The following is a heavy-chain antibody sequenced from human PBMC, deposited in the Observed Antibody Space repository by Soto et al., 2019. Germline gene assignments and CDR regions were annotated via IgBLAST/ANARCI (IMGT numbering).Heavy chain of an antibody. CDR2: INPSGGST. V-gene: IGHV1-46*01. CDR1: GYTFTSYY. Sequence: VASVKVSCKASGYTFTSYYMHWVRQAPGQGLEWMGIINPSGGSTSYAQKFQGRVTMTRDTSTSTVYMELSSLRSEDTAVYYCARDGHPYCSGGSCYGPNYGMDVWGQGTTVTVSS. J-gene: IGHJ6*02. D-gene: IGHD2-15*01. CDR3: ARDGHPYCSGGSCYGPNYGMDV.